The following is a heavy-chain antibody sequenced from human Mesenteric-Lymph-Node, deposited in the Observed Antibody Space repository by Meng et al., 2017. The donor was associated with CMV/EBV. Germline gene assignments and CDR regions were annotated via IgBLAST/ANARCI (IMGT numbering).Heavy chain of an antibody. J-gene: IGHJ4*02. V-gene: IGHV3-7*01. CDR3: ARSLNY. CDR2: IKQDGSEK. Sequence: GESLKISCASSGLTFSTFWMSWFRQAPGKGLEWVAHIKQDGSEKYYVDSVKGRFTISRDNAKNLLYLQMNSLRSDDTAIYYCARSLNYWGQGTLVTVSS. CDR1: GLTFSTFW.